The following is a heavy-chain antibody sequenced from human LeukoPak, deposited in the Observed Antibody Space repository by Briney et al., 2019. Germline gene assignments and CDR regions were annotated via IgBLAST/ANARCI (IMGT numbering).Heavy chain of an antibody. Sequence: GGSLRLSCAASGFTFSSYSMNWVRQAPGKGLEWVSSISSSSSYIYYAYSVKGRFTISRDNAKNSLYLQMNSLRAEDTAVYYCARDEFLVRGVLKLFDYWGQGTLVTVSS. CDR3: ARDEFLVRGVLKLFDY. CDR2: ISSSSSYI. D-gene: IGHD3-10*01. V-gene: IGHV3-21*01. CDR1: GFTFSSYS. J-gene: IGHJ4*02.